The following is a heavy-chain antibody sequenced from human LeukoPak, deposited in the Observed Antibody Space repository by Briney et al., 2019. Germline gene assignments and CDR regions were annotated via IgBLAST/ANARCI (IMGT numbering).Heavy chain of an antibody. J-gene: IGHJ4*02. V-gene: IGHV3-21*05. Sequence: GGSLRLSCAASGFTFSSYSMNWVRQAPGKGLEWVSYISTSSRLMHYADSVKGRFTISRDDAKNSLYLQMNSLRADDTAVYYCARDDGAYSSPPDYWGQGTLVTVSS. CDR1: GFTFSSYS. CDR3: ARDDGAYSSPPDY. CDR2: ISTSSRLM. D-gene: IGHD6-13*01.